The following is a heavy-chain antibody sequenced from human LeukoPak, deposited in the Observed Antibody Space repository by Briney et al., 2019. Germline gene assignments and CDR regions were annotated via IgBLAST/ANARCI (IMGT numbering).Heavy chain of an antibody. J-gene: IGHJ4*02. CDR2: IYYSGST. CDR3: ARDERLPEYYFDY. Sequence: SETLSLTCTVSGGSISSYYWSWIRQPPGKGLEWIGYIYYSGSTYYNPSLKSRVTISVDTSKNQFSLKLSSVTAADTAVYYCARDERLPEYYFDYWGQGTLVTVSS. V-gene: IGHV4-59*12. CDR1: GGSISSYY. D-gene: IGHD4-11*01.